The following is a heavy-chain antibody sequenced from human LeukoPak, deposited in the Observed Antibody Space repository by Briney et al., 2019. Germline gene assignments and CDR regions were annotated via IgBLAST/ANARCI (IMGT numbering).Heavy chain of an antibody. V-gene: IGHV4-61*02. J-gene: IGHJ6*04. CDR3: ARDGRYYGMDV. Sequence: PSQTLSLTCTVSGGSISSGSYYWSWIRQPAGQGLEWIGRIYTSGSTNYNPSLKSRVTISIDTSKNQFSLKLSSVTAADTAVYYCARDGRYYGMDVWGKGTTVTVSS. CDR1: GGSISSGSYY. CDR2: IYTSGST.